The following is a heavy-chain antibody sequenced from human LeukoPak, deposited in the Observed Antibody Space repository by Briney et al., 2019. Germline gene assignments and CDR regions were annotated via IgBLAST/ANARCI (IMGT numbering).Heavy chain of an antibody. J-gene: IGHJ5*02. V-gene: IGHV4-59*01. CDR2: IQFSGNA. CDR3: ARGDGNWFDP. CDR1: GGSMSSYY. Sequence: SETLSLTCTVSGGSMSSYYWSWIRQSPGKGLEWIGYIQFSGNANYNPSLKSRVTISEETPKNQFSLKLSSVTAADTAVYFCARGDGNWFDPWGQGALVTVSS.